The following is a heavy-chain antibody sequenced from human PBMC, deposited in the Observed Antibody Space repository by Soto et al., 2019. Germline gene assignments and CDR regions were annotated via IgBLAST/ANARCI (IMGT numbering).Heavy chain of an antibody. CDR2: IFYSGTT. CDR1: GASMSSSLYY. D-gene: IGHD2-15*01. J-gene: IGHJ5*02. V-gene: IGHV4-39*01. Sequence: SETLSLTCTVSGASMSSSLYYWGWIRKPPGKGLDWIGTIFYSGTTYYNPSLESRVTISIDKSKNQFSLKLSSVTAADTAVYYCATSGGSLHNWFDPCGQGTLVTVSS. CDR3: ATSGGSLHNWFDP.